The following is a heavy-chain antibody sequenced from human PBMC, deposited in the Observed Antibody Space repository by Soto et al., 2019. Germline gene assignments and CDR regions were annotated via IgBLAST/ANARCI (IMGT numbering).Heavy chain of an antibody. CDR2: DYYRGAA. V-gene: IGHV4-39*01. CDR3: AIRDGVATIAYDFDF. CDR1: DDSINSDKYY. Sequence: QLQLQESGPGLVKPSETLSLTCSVSDDSINSDKYYWGLLRPPAGEVLELGGSDYYRGAAYYKPPLRSRATIPLHKNKRQSPPMPNSVTAAASAVYCGAIRDGVATIAYDFDFWGPGAMVIVSS. J-gene: IGHJ4*02. D-gene: IGHD2-15*01.